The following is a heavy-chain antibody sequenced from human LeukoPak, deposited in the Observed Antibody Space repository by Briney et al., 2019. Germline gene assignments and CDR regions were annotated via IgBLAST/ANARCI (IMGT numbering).Heavy chain of an antibody. CDR1: GFTFNSYS. V-gene: IGHV3-48*04. Sequence: GGSLRLSCAASGFTFNSYSMNWVRQAPGKGLEWLSYISGSGGTIYYADSVKGRFTLSRDNAKNSLYLQMNSLRAEDTAVYYCARILTYYDFWSGYYHDYWGQGTLVTVSS. CDR2: ISGSGGTI. J-gene: IGHJ4*02. D-gene: IGHD3-3*01. CDR3: ARILTYYDFWSGYYHDY.